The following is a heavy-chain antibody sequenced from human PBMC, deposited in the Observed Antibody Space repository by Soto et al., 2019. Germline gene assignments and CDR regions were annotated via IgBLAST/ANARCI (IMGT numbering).Heavy chain of an antibody. J-gene: IGHJ6*02. Sequence: GGSLRLSCAASGFTFSSYGMHWVRQAPGKGLEWVAVIWYDGSNKYYADSVKGRFTISRDNSKNTLYLQMNSLRAEDTAVYYCARDKDSARGYSYLHYYYGMDVWGQGTTVTVSS. V-gene: IGHV3-33*01. CDR1: GFTFSSYG. CDR2: IWYDGSNK. CDR3: ARDKDSARGYSYLHYYYGMDV. D-gene: IGHD5-18*01.